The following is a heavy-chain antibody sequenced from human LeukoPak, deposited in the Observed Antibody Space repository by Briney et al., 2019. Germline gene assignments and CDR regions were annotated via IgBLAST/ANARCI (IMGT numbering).Heavy chain of an antibody. CDR3: ARVRRTYYDFWSGYDY. D-gene: IGHD3-3*01. J-gene: IGHJ4*02. V-gene: IGHV3-11*01. CDR2: ISSSGSII. CDR1: GFTFSDYY. Sequence: GGSLRLSCAASGFTFSDYYMTWIRQAPGKGLEWVSYISSSGSIIYYADSVKGRFTISRDNAKNSLYLQMNSLRAEDTAVYYCARVRRTYYDFWSGYDYWGQGTLVTVSS.